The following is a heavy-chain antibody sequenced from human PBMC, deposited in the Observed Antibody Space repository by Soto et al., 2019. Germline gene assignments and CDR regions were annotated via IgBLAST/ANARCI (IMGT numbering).Heavy chain of an antibody. J-gene: IGHJ6*02. Sequence: GASVKVSCKASGGTFSSYAISWVRQAPGQGLEWMGGIIPIFGTANYAQKFQGRVTITADESTSTAYMELSSLRSEDTAVYYCGGPYSSQTRVYYYGMDVWGQGTTVTVSS. CDR3: GGPYSSQTRVYYYGMDV. D-gene: IGHD6-13*01. V-gene: IGHV1-69*13. CDR2: IIPIFGTA. CDR1: GGTFSSYA.